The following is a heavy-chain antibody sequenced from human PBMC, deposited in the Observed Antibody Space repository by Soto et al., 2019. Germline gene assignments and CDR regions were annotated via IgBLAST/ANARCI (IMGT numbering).Heavy chain of an antibody. V-gene: IGHV3-23*01. CDR3: AKERQQLAKLGAHWFDP. D-gene: IGHD6-13*01. CDR2: ISGSGGST. Sequence: EVQLLESGGGLVQPGGSLRLSCAASVFTFSSYAMSWVRQAPGKGLEWVSAISGSGGSTYYADSVKGRFTISRDNSKNKLYLQMNILRAEDTAVYYCAKERQQLAKLGAHWFDPWGQGTLGHRLL. J-gene: IGHJ5*02. CDR1: VFTFSSYA.